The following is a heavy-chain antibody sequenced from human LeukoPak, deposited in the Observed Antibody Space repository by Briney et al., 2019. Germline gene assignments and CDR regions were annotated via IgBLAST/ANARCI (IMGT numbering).Heavy chain of an antibody. J-gene: IGHJ3*01. V-gene: IGHV3-30-3*01. D-gene: IGHD3-3*01. CDR1: GFTFSNYA. CDR3: ARDRYYDVLGRDAFDL. CDR2: ISYDGSYK. Sequence: PGGSLRLSCAASGFTFSNYAIHWVRQAPGKGLEWVAVISYDGSYKLCADSVKGQFTISRDNSKNTLYLQMNSLRADDTAVYYCARDRYYDVLGRDAFDLWGQGTMVTVSS.